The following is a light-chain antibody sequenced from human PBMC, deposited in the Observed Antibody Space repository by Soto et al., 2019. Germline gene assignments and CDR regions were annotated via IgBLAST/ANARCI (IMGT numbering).Light chain of an antibody. CDR2: DAS. Sequence: AIEMTQSPSSLSASVGETVTITCRASQGIGKDLAWFRQRPGKAPKLLIYDASSLESGVPSRFSGSGSGTKFTLTIASLQPDDFATYYCQQYETFSGTFGPGTKVDIK. CDR3: QQYETFSGT. V-gene: IGKV1-13*02. J-gene: IGKJ1*01. CDR1: QGIGKD.